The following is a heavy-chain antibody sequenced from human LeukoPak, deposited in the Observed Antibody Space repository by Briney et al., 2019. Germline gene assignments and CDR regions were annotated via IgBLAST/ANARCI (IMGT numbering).Heavy chain of an antibody. D-gene: IGHD3-3*01. J-gene: IGHJ3*02. CDR3: ARDNRRFLEWPDAFDI. CDR1: GFTFDDYA. CDR2: ISWNSGSI. V-gene: IGHV3-9*01. Sequence: GRSLRLSCAASGFTFDDYAMHWVRQAPGKGLEWVSGISWNSGSIGYADSVKGRFTISRDNSKNTLYLQMNNLRAEDTAVYYCARDNRRFLEWPDAFDIWGQGTMVTVSS.